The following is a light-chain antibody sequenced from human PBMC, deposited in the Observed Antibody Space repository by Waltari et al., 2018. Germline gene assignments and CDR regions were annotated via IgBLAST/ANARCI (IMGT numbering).Light chain of an antibody. CDR2: DAS. V-gene: IGKV1-33*01. CDR3: QHYHSLTYT. Sequence: DIQLTQSPSSLSAAVGDRVTITCQATQDITTSLRWFQQKPGKAPQLLIYDASSLQACVPSRFSGTGSGTAFSFTITSLQPEDSATYYCQHYHSLTYTFGRGTKLQIK. CDR1: QDITTS. J-gene: IGKJ2*01.